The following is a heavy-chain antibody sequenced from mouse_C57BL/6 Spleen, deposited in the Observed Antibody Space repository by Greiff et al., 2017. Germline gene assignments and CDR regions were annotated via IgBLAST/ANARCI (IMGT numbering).Heavy chain of an antibody. J-gene: IGHJ1*03. V-gene: IGHV5-4*01. Sequence: DVKLVESGGGLVKPGGSLKLSCAASGFTFSSYAMSWVRQTPEKRLEWVATISDGGSYTYYPDNVKGRFTISRDNAKNNLYLQMSHLKSEDTAMYYCARDQGYYPDVWGTGTTVTVSS. CDR3: ARDQGYYPDV. CDR1: GFTFSSYA. CDR2: ISDGGSYT. D-gene: IGHD2-3*01.